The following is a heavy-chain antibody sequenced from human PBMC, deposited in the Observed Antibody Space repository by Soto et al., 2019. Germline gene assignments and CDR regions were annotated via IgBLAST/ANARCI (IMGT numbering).Heavy chain of an antibody. J-gene: IGHJ1*01. V-gene: IGHV3-23*01. D-gene: IGHD2-15*01. Sequence: GSLRLSCASSGFTFSSYAMSWVRQAPGKGLEWVSAISGSGGSTYYADSVKGRFTISRDNSKNTLYLQMNSLRAEDTAVYYCAKVESGGRVQHWGQGTLVTVSS. CDR3: AKVESGGRVQH. CDR2: ISGSGGST. CDR1: GFTFSSYA.